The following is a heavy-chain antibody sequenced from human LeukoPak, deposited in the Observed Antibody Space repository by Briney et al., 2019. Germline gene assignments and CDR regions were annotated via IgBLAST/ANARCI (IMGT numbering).Heavy chain of an antibody. CDR1: GGSISSYY. V-gene: IGHV4-59*08. D-gene: IGHD3-10*01. Sequence: SETLSLTCTVSGGSISSYYWSWIRQPPGKGLGWIGYIYYSGSTNYNPSLKSRVTISVDTSKNQFSLKLSSVTAADTAVYYCARLRGSGSLHYYYGMDVWGQGTTVTVSS. CDR3: ARLRGSGSLHYYYGMDV. CDR2: IYYSGST. J-gene: IGHJ6*02.